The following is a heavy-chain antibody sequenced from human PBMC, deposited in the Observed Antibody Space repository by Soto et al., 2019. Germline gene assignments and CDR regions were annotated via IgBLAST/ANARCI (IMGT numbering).Heavy chain of an antibody. CDR1: GFTFSSYG. V-gene: IGHV3-30*18. Sequence: QVQLVESGGGVVQPGRSLRLSCAASGFTFSSYGMHWVRQAPGKGLEWVAVISYDGSNKYYADSVKGRFTISRENSKNTLYLQMNSLRAEDTAVYYCAKEGQYYDILTGYRSYYGMDVWGQGTTVTVSS. CDR3: AKEGQYYDILTGYRSYYGMDV. J-gene: IGHJ6*02. D-gene: IGHD3-9*01. CDR2: ISYDGSNK.